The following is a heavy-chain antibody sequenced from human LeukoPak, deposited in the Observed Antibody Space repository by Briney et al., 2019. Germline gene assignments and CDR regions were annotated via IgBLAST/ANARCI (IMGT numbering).Heavy chain of an antibody. Sequence: ASVKVSCKASGYTFTSYGISWVRQAPGQGLEWMGWINPNSGGTNYAQKFQGWVTMTRDTSISTAYMELSRLRSDDTAVYYCARGDKTGDLPDFDYWGQGTLVTVSS. J-gene: IGHJ4*02. CDR2: INPNSGGT. V-gene: IGHV1-2*04. D-gene: IGHD7-27*01. CDR3: ARGDKTGDLPDFDY. CDR1: GYTFTSYG.